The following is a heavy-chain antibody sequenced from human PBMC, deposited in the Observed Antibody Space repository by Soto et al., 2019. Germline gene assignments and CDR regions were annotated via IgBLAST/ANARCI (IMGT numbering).Heavy chain of an antibody. CDR3: AGEGGWAARQFDY. J-gene: IGHJ4*02. CDR1: GGTFSSYA. V-gene: IGHV1-69*12. Sequence: QVQLVQSGAEVKKPGSSVKVSCKASGGTFSSYAISWVRQAPGQGLEWMGGIIPIFGTANYAQKFQGRVTVAAGESTSTAYMELSSLRSEDTAVYYCAGEGGWAARQFDYWGQGTLVTVSS. D-gene: IGHD6-6*01. CDR2: IIPIFGTA.